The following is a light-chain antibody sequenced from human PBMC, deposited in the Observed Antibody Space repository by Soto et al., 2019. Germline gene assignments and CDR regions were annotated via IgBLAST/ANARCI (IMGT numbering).Light chain of an antibody. V-gene: IGLV2-23*01. CDR2: EGS. J-gene: IGLJ3*02. Sequence: QSALTQPASVSGSPGQSITISCTGTSSDVGSYNLVSWYQQHPGKAPKLMIYEGSKRPSGVSNRFSGSKSGNTSSLTISGLQAEDEADSYCCSYAGSSTWVFGGVTKLPVL. CDR3: CSYAGSSTWV. CDR1: SSDVGSYNL.